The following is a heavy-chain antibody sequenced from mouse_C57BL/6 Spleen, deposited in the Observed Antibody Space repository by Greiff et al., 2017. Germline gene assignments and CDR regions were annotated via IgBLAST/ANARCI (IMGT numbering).Heavy chain of an antibody. Sequence: QVQLQQSGAELVKPGASVKLSCKASGYTFTSYWMQWVKQRPGQGLEWIGEIDPSDSYTNYNQKFKGKATLTVDTSSSTAYMQLSSLTSEDSAVYYCARRHYYGSSYFDDWGQGTTLTVSS. CDR2: IDPSDSYT. CDR1: GYTFTSYW. V-gene: IGHV1-50*01. J-gene: IGHJ2*01. D-gene: IGHD1-1*01. CDR3: ARRHYYGSSYFDD.